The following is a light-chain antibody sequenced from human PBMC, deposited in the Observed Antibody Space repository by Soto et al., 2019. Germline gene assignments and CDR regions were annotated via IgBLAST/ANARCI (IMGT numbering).Light chain of an antibody. CDR1: QSLLHSTGYTY. J-gene: IGKJ4*01. CDR2: MGS. CDR3: MQTLQSRT. Sequence: DIVMTQSPLSLPVTPGEPASISCRSSQSLLHSTGYTYLDWYLQKPGQSPQLLIYMGSNRASGVPDRSSGSGSGTDFTLKISRVEAEDVGVYYCMQTLQSRTFGGGTKVEIK. V-gene: IGKV2-28*01.